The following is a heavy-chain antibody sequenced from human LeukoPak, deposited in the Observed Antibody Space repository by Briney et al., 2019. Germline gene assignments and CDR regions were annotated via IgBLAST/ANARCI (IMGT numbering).Heavy chain of an antibody. Sequence: QAGGSLRLSCTASGFNLTSYAMTWVRRPPGKGLEWVSSISGWGGDTYYADSVKGRFTISRDNAKNSLYLQMNSLRAEDTAVYYCAIERWSNWFDPWGQGTLVTVSS. CDR1: GFNLTSYA. D-gene: IGHD5-24*01. CDR3: AIERWSNWFDP. CDR2: ISGWGGDT. J-gene: IGHJ5*02. V-gene: IGHV3-23*01.